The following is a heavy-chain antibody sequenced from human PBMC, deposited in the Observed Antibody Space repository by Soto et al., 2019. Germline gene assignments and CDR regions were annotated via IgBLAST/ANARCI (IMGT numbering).Heavy chain of an antibody. V-gene: IGHV4-61*01. CDR2: IYYSGST. Sequence: SETLSLTCTVSGGSVSSGSYYWSWIRQPPGKGLEWIGYIYYSGSTNYNPSLKSRVTISVDTSKNQFSLKLSSVTAADTAVYYCARDLTDYYDSSRYFDHWGQGTLVTVSS. D-gene: IGHD3-22*01. CDR3: ARDLTDYYDSSRYFDH. J-gene: IGHJ4*02. CDR1: GGSVSSGSYY.